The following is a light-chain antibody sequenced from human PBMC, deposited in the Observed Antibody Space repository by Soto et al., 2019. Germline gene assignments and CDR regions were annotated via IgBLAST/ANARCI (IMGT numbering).Light chain of an antibody. CDR2: EAT. CDR3: QQTYITPQT. CDR1: QTIATF. J-gene: IGKJ1*01. V-gene: IGKV1-39*01. Sequence: DIQMTQSPSSLSTSVGDRVTITCRASQTIATFLNWYQQTPGKAPRLLIYEATNLQSGVPSRFSGSGSGTDFALTISSLQPEDFATYYCQQTYITPQTFGQGTKVVIK.